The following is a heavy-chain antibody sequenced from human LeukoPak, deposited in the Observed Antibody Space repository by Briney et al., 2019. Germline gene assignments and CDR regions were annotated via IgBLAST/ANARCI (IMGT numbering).Heavy chain of an antibody. Sequence: SETLSLTCTVSGGSISSSNYYWGWIRQPPGKGLEWIGNVYYSGSTYYSPSFKSRLTISVDTSKNQFSLKLSSVTAADTAVYYCASLRTGDFDYWGQGALVTVSS. D-gene: IGHD3-10*01. CDR2: VYYSGST. V-gene: IGHV4-39*01. CDR3: ASLRTGDFDY. CDR1: GGSISSSNYY. J-gene: IGHJ4*02.